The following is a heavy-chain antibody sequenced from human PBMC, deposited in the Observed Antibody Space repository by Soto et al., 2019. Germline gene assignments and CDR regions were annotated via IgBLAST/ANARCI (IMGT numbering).Heavy chain of an antibody. CDR3: GYGSDHSADY. CDR1: GFIFSNYG. Sequence: QVQLVESGGGVVQPGRSLRLSCAASGFIFSNYGMHWVRQAPGKGLEWVAVIWYDGSNKYYADSVKGRFTSSRDNSKNTLYLQMNSLRAEDTAVYYCGYGSDHSADYWCEGTMVTVSS. V-gene: IGHV3-33*01. J-gene: IGHJ4*02. CDR2: IWYDGSNK. D-gene: IGHD3-10*01.